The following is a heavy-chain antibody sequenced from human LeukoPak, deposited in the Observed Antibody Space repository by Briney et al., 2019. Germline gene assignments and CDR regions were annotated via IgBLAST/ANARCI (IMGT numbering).Heavy chain of an antibody. Sequence: ASVKVSCKASGYTFTSYDINWVRQATGQGLEWMGWMNPNSGNTGYAQKFQGRVTMTRNTSISTAYMELSSLRSEDTAVYYCARHVLRYFGWLEDYYYYMDVWGKGTTVTVSS. V-gene: IGHV1-8*01. CDR1: GYTFTSYD. CDR3: ARHVLRYFGWLEDYYYYMDV. J-gene: IGHJ6*03. CDR2: MNPNSGNT. D-gene: IGHD3-9*01.